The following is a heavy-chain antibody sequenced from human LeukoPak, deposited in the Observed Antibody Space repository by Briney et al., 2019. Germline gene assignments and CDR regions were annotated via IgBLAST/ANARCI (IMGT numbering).Heavy chain of an antibody. V-gene: IGHV4-38-2*02. J-gene: IGHJ4*02. CDR3: ARVLSGSYYIDY. CDR1: GYSISSGYY. D-gene: IGHD1-26*01. Sequence: SETLSLTCTVSGYSISSGYYWGWSRQPPGKGLEWIGRIYHSGSTYYNPSLKSRVTISVDTSKNQFSLKLSSVTAADTAVYYCARVLSGSYYIDYWGQGTLVTVSS. CDR2: IYHSGST.